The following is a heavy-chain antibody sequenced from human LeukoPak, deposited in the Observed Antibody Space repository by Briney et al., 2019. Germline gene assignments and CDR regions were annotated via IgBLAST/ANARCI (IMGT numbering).Heavy chain of an antibody. CDR2: ISSSGSRI. V-gene: IGHV3-11*01. CDR1: GFTFSDCY. Sequence: GGSLRLSCAASGFTFSDCYMSWIRQAPGKGLEGVSYISSSGSRIYYADSVKGRFTISRDNAKNSLYLQMNSLRAEDTAVYYRARDGPDSTGMDVWGQGTTVTVSS. D-gene: IGHD2/OR15-2a*01. CDR3: ARDGPDSTGMDV. J-gene: IGHJ6*02.